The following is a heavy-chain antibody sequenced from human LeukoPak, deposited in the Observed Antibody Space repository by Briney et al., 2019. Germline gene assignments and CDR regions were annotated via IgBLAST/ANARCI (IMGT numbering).Heavy chain of an antibody. J-gene: IGHJ4*02. CDR3: ARMWDDFWSGLYYFDY. CDR2: ISSSRSYI. Sequence: SGGSLRLSCAASGFTFSIYSMNCVRQAPGKGLEWVSSISSSRSYIYYADSVKGRFTISRDNAKNSLYLQMNSLRAEDTAVYYCARMWDDFWSGLYYFDYWGQGTLVTVSS. CDR1: GFTFSIYS. D-gene: IGHD3-3*01. V-gene: IGHV3-21*01.